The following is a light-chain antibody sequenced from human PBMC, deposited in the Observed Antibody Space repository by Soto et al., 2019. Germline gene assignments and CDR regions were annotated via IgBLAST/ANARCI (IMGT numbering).Light chain of an antibody. CDR2: GAS. J-gene: IGKJ4*01. CDR3: QQYNNWPLT. V-gene: IGKV3-15*01. Sequence: EIVSTQSPATLSVSPGERATLSGRASQSVSSNLAWYQQKPGQAPRLLIYGASTRATGIPARFSGSGSGTEFTLTISSLQSEEFAVYYCQQYNNWPLTFGGGTKVDNK. CDR1: QSVSSN.